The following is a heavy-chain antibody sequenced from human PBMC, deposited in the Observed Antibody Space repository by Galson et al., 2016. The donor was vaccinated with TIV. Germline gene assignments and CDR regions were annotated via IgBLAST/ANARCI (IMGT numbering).Heavy chain of an antibody. CDR1: RFNFSDYW. CDR2: IKEDGSEK. D-gene: IGHD3-10*01. V-gene: IGHV3-7*01. Sequence: SLRLSCAVSRFNFSDYWMSWVRQAPGKGLEWVANIKEDGSEKNYVGSVEGRFTISRDNAQNSLYLQMNTLRVEDTAVYYCVTQRSPTNWGQGTLVTVSS. CDR3: VTQRSPTN. J-gene: IGHJ4*02.